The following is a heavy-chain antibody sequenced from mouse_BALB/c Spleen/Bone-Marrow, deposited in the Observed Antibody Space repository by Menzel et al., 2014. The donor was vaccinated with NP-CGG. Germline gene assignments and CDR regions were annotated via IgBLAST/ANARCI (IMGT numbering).Heavy chain of an antibody. J-gene: IGHJ2*01. V-gene: IGHV3-1*02. CDR2: IHYSGST. D-gene: IGHD2-10*02. Sequence: VQLQQPGPDLVKPSQSLSLTCTVTGYSITSGYSWRWIRQFPGNKLEWMGYIHYSGSTNYNPSLKSRISITRDTSKNQFFLHLNSVTTEDTATYYCARVYGNYDYWGQGTTLTVSS. CDR1: GYSITSGYS. CDR3: ARVYGNYDY.